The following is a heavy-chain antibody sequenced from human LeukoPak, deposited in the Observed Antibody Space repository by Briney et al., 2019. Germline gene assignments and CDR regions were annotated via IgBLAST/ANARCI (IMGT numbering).Heavy chain of an antibody. CDR1: GFTFSSLS. D-gene: IGHD3-16*01. Sequence: GGSLRLSCAASGFTFSSLSMNWVRQAPEKGLEWISYISGSGVTIFYADSVKGRFTISRDNSKNSLYLQMDSLTADDTAVYYCARGRMGVDYWGQGILVTVSS. CDR2: ISGSGVTI. V-gene: IGHV3-48*04. CDR3: ARGRMGVDY. J-gene: IGHJ4*02.